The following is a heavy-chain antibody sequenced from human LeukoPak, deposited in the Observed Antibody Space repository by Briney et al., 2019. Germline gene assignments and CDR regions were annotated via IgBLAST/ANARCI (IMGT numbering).Heavy chain of an antibody. V-gene: IGHV4-59*01. CDR1: GGSISSYY. CDR2: IYYGGST. Sequence: SETLSLTCTVSGGSISSYYWSWIRQPPGKGLEWIGYIYYGGSTNYNPSLKSRVTISVDTSKNQFSLKLSSVTAADTAVYYCARDDYGDYEFDYWGQGTLVTVSS. CDR3: ARDDYGDYEFDY. D-gene: IGHD4-17*01. J-gene: IGHJ4*02.